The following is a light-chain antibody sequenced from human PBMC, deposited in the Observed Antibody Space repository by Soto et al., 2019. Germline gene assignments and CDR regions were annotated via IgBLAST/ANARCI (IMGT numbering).Light chain of an antibody. Sequence: IVLTQSPATLSLSPGEGATLSCRASQSVSSYLAWYQQKPGQAPRLLIYDASNRATGMPARFSGSGSGTDFTLTISNLEPEDCAVYYWQQRRNWPLPFGGGTKVEIK. CDR1: QSVSSY. CDR2: DAS. J-gene: IGKJ4*01. CDR3: QQRRNWPLP. V-gene: IGKV3-11*01.